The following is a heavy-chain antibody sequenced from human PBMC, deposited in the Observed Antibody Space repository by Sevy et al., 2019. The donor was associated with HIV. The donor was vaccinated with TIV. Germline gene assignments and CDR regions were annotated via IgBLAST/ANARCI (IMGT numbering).Heavy chain of an antibody. CDR1: GFTFSSNA. D-gene: IGHD3-16*02. J-gene: IGHJ4*02. CDR2: ISGSGGGGSGGST. CDR3: VKVGYDYVWGSYRYFDY. V-gene: IGHV3-23*01. Sequence: GGSLRLSCAASGFTFSSNAMSWVRQAPGKGLEWVSAISGSGGGGSGGSTYYADSVKGRFTISRDNSKNTLYLQMNSLRAEDTAIYYCVKVGYDYVWGSYRYFDYCGQGTLVTVSS.